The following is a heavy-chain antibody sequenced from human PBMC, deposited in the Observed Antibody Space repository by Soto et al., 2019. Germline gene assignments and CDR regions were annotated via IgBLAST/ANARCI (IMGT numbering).Heavy chain of an antibody. V-gene: IGHV4-59*01. CDR2: IYYSEST. CDR1: GGSISSYY. D-gene: IGHD6-13*01. J-gene: IGHJ4*02. CDR3: AKDQGSSWYEIDY. Sequence: SETLSLTCTVSGGSISSYYWSWIRQPPGKGLEWIGYIYYSESTNYNPSLKSRVTISVDMSKNQFSLKLSSVTAADTAVYYCAKDQGSSWYEIDYWGQGTLVTVSS.